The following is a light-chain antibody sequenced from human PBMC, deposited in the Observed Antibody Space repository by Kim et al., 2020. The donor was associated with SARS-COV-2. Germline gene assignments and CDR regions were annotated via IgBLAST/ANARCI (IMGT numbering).Light chain of an antibody. J-gene: IGKJ1*01. Sequence: PAASSFRSSQSLLDSTGYDFLDWYLQKLGQSPQLLIYLGSNRASGVPDRFSGSGSGTDFTLKISRVEAEDVGVYYCMQALQTPLTFGQGTKVDIK. CDR2: LGS. CDR1: QSLLDSTGYDF. V-gene: IGKV2-28*01. CDR3: MQALQTPLT.